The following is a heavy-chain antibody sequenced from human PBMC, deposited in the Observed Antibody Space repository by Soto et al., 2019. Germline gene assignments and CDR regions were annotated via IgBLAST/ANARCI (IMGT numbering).Heavy chain of an antibody. Sequence: SETLSLTCAVSGDSVSSSDFYWTWIRQPPGKPLEWIGYVYSTGTTNYSPSLKSRVDMSVDTSENQFSLKVRSVTAADAAVYYCARKAYYASGRINLFDSWGQGTLVTVSS. CDR1: GDSVSSSDFY. V-gene: IGHV4-61*08. J-gene: IGHJ4*02. D-gene: IGHD3-10*01. CDR2: VYSTGTT. CDR3: ARKAYYASGRINLFDS.